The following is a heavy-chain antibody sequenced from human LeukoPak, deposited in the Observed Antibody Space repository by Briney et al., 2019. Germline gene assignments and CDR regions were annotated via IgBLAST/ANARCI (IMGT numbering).Heavy chain of an antibody. Sequence: QAGRSLRLSCAASGFTFSSYAMHWVRQAPGKGLEWVAVISYDGSNKYYADSVKGRFTISRDNSKNTLYLQMNSLRAEDTAVYCCARDGLDAFDIWGQGTMVTVSS. D-gene: IGHD3/OR15-3a*01. CDR1: GFTFSSYA. V-gene: IGHV3-30-3*01. CDR2: ISYDGSNK. CDR3: ARDGLDAFDI. J-gene: IGHJ3*02.